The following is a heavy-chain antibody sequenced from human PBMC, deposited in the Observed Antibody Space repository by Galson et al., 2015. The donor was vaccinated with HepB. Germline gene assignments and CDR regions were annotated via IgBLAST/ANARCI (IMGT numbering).Heavy chain of an antibody. CDR2: IVPTFGIA. V-gene: IGHV1-69*13. Sequence: SVKVSCKAAGGTFSEYAFSWVRQAPGQGLEWMGGIVPTFGIAIYAQKFQGSVTITADEPTRTVHMELSSLRSDDTAVYYCARDRVGGYGGNLQFYYYGMDVWGRGTTVTVSS. J-gene: IGHJ6*02. D-gene: IGHD4-23*01. CDR1: GGTFSEYA. CDR3: ARDRVGGYGGNLQFYYYGMDV.